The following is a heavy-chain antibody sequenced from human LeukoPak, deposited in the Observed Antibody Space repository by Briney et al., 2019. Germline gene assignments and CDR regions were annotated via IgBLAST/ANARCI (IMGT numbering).Heavy chain of an antibody. CDR3: ARSSSWRESRGGRDY. V-gene: IGHV3-48*03. J-gene: IGHJ4*02. D-gene: IGHD6-13*01. Sequence: GGSLRHACAASGFKFSSYEMNWGPQAPGKVLEWVSYISTSGSTIYYADSVKGRFTISRDNAKNSLYLQMNSLRAEDTAVYYCARSSSWRESRGGRDYWGQGTLVTVSS. CDR1: GFKFSSYE. CDR2: ISTSGSTI.